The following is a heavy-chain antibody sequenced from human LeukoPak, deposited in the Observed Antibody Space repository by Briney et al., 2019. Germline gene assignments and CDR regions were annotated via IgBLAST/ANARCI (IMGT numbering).Heavy chain of an antibody. Sequence: PSETLSLTCAVSGGSTRSSSYYWGWIRQPPGKGLEWIGSIYYSGTTYYNPSLKSRVTISVDTSKNQFSLNLNSVTAADTAVYYCATQVGAARTYFDYWGQGTLVTVSS. J-gene: IGHJ4*02. CDR1: GGSTRSSSYY. CDR3: ATQVGAARTYFDY. D-gene: IGHD6-6*01. V-gene: IGHV4-39*01. CDR2: IYYSGTT.